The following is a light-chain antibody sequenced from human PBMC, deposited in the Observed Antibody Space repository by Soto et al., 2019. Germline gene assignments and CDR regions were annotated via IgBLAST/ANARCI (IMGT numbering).Light chain of an antibody. CDR3: GTWDSSLSARGV. V-gene: IGLV1-51*02. J-gene: IGLJ7*01. CDR1: SSNIGNNY. Sequence: QSVLTQPPSVSAAPGQKVTISCSGSSSNIGNNYVSWYQQLPGTAPKLLIYENNKRPSGIPDRFSGSKSGTSATLGITGLQTGDEADYYCGTWDSSLSARGVFGTGTQLTVL. CDR2: ENN.